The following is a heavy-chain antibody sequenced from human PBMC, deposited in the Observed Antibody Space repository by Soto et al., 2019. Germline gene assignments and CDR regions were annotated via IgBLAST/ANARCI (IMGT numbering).Heavy chain of an antibody. V-gene: IGHV3-23*01. Sequence: PGGSLRLSCAASGFTFSSYAMNWVRQAPGKGLEWVSVISGSGGSTYYADSVKGRFTISRDNSKNTLYLQMDSLTAEDTAVYYCTKDTVQVGVAGSDYWGQGTLVTVSS. CDR2: ISGSGGST. J-gene: IGHJ4*02. CDR1: GFTFSSYA. CDR3: TKDTVQVGVAGSDY. D-gene: IGHD6-19*01.